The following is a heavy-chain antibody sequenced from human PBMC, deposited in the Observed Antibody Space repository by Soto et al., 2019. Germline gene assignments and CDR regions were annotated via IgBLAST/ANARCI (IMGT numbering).Heavy chain of an antibody. CDR3: ARVRSITIFGVVINSWFDP. J-gene: IGHJ5*02. Sequence: SETLSLTCTVSGGSISSGGYYWSWIRQHPGKGLEWIGYIYYSGSTYYNPSLKSRVTISVDTSKNQFSLKLSSVTAADTAVYYCARVRSITIFGVVINSWFDPWGQGTLVTVSS. D-gene: IGHD3-3*01. CDR2: IYYSGST. V-gene: IGHV4-31*03. CDR1: GGSISSGGYY.